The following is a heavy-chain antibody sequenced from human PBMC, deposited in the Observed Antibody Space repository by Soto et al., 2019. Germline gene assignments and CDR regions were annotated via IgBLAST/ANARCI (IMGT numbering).Heavy chain of an antibody. Sequence: ASVKVSCKASGYTFTDYGISWVRQAPGQGLQWMGWITAFNGNTNYAQKLQGRVTMTTDTSTSTAYMELRSLRSDDTAVYYCARVDYGDSNAFDIWGQGTMVTVSS. V-gene: IGHV1-18*01. CDR2: ITAFNGNT. CDR3: ARVDYGDSNAFDI. D-gene: IGHD4-17*01. CDR1: GYTFTDYG. J-gene: IGHJ3*02.